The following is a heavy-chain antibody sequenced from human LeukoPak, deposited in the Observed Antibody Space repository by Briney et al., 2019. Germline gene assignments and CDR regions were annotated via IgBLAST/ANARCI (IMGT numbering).Heavy chain of an antibody. D-gene: IGHD3-9*01. CDR1: GGSIRSYY. V-gene: IGHV4-59*01. Sequence: SETLSLTCTVSGGSIRSYYWSWIRQPPGKGLEWIAYIYYSGSTNYNPSLKSRVTISVDTSKNQFSLKLSSVTAADTAVYYCARDGELRYFDWLLSGEGWFDPWGQGTLVTVSS. CDR3: ARDGELRYFDWLLSGEGWFDP. CDR2: IYYSGST. J-gene: IGHJ5*02.